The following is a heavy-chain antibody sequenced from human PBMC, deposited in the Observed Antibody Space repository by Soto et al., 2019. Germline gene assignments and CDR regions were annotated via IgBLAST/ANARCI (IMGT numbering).Heavy chain of an antibody. CDR3: AKEPPYYGMDV. CDR2: ISWNSGSI. Sequence: GGSLRLSCAASGFTFDDYAMHWVRQAPGKGLEWVSGISWNSGSIGYADSVKGRFTISRDNAKNSLYLQMNSLRAEDTALYYCAKEPPYYGMDVWGQGTTVTVSS. CDR1: GFTFDDYA. J-gene: IGHJ6*02. V-gene: IGHV3-9*01.